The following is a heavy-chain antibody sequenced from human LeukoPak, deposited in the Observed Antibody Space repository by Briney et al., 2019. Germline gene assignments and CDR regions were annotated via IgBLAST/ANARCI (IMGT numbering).Heavy chain of an antibody. V-gene: IGHV4-39*01. D-gene: IGHD2/OR15-2a*01. Sequence: SETLSLTCTVSGGSISSSSYYWGWIRQPPGKGLEWIGSLSYSGNTYNNPSLKSRVSISVDTSKNHFSLRLSSVTAADTAVYYCASQRISDAFDIWGQGTMVTVSS. J-gene: IGHJ3*02. CDR3: ASQRISDAFDI. CDR2: LSYSGNT. CDR1: GGSISSSSYY.